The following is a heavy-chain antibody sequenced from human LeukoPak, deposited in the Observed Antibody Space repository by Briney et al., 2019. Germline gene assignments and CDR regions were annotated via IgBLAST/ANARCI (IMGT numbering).Heavy chain of an antibody. D-gene: IGHD3-22*01. CDR3: ARGRDSSGSSYDAFDI. Sequence: SETLSLTCAVYGGSFSGYYWSWIRQPPGKGLEWIGEINHSGSTNYNPSLKSQVTISVDTSKNQFSLKLSSVTAADTAVYYCARGRDSSGSSYDAFDIWGQGTMVTVSS. J-gene: IGHJ3*02. CDR1: GGSFSGYY. CDR2: INHSGST. V-gene: IGHV4-34*01.